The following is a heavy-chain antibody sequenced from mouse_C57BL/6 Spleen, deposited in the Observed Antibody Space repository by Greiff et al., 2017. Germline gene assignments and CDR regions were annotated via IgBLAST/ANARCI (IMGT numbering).Heavy chain of an antibody. CDR2: ISSGSSTI. Sequence: EVQGVESGGGLVKPAGSLKLSCAASGFTFSDYGMHWVRQAPEKGLEWVAYISSGSSTIYYADPVKGRFTISRDNAKNTLFLQMTSLGSEDTAMYYCARPYGSSYDWYFDVWGTGTTVTVSA. CDR3: ARPYGSSYDWYFDV. J-gene: IGHJ1*03. D-gene: IGHD1-1*01. CDR1: GFTFSDYG. V-gene: IGHV5-17*01.